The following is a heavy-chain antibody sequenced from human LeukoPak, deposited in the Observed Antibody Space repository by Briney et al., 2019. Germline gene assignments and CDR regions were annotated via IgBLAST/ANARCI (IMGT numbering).Heavy chain of an antibody. CDR1: GFTFSSYA. Sequence: VGSLRLSCAASGFTFSSYAMSWVRQAPGKGLEWVSAISGSGGSTYYADSVKGRFTISRDNSKNTLYLQMNSLRAEDTAVYYCAKLGPSYCSGGSCHDDYWGQGTLVTVSS. CDR2: ISGSGGST. D-gene: IGHD2-15*01. J-gene: IGHJ4*02. CDR3: AKLGPSYCSGGSCHDDY. V-gene: IGHV3-23*01.